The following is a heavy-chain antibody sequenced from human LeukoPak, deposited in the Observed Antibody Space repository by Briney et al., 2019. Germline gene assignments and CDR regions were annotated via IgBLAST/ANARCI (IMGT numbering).Heavy chain of an antibody. Sequence: SETLSLTCTVSGGSISSYYWSWIRQPPGKGLEWIGYFYYSGSTNYNPSLKSRVTISVDTSKNQFSLKLSSVTAADTAVYYCARPGAAAGIDAFDIWGQGTMVTVSS. CDR2: FYYSGST. J-gene: IGHJ3*02. CDR3: ARPGAAAGIDAFDI. D-gene: IGHD6-13*01. CDR1: GGSISSYY. V-gene: IGHV4-59*12.